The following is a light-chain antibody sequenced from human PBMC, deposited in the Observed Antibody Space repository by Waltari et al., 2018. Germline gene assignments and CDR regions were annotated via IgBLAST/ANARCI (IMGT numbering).Light chain of an antibody. J-gene: IGLJ3*02. Sequence: QSVLTPPPSPSGVPGQRVPISFSGRTSTIGSNAVLWSQQFPGTAPRPLIYKPTPRPSGVPDRFSGAKSGTAASLAITGLKSEDEADYYCAACDDSLNGQRVFGGGTKLTVL. CDR2: KPT. CDR3: AACDDSLNGQRV. CDR1: TSTIGSNA. V-gene: IGLV1-44*01.